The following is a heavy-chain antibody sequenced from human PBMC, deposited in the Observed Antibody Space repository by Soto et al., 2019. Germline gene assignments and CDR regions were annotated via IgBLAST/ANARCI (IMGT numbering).Heavy chain of an antibody. CDR1: GYTFTGYY. D-gene: IGHD2-15*01. J-gene: IGHJ6*02. Sequence: QVQLVQSGAEVKKPGASVKVSCKASGYTFTGYYMHWVRQAPGQGLEWMGWINPNSGGTNYAQKFQGRVTMTRDTSISTAYMELSRLRSDDTAVYYCARGTINSPAMLVVAAKNYYYYGMDVWGQGTTVTVSS. CDR2: INPNSGGT. CDR3: ARGTINSPAMLVVAAKNYYYYGMDV. V-gene: IGHV1-2*02.